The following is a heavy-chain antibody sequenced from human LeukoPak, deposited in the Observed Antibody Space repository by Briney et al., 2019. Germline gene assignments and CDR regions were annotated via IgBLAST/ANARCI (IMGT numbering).Heavy chain of an antibody. CDR3: ARGYYYDSSGYSDY. J-gene: IGHJ4*02. CDR1: GYTFTSYD. CDR2: MNPNSGNT. V-gene: IGHV1-8*03. D-gene: IGHD3-22*01. Sequence: ASVKVSCKASGYTFTSYDINWVRQATGQGLEWMGWMNPNSGNTGYAQKFQGRVTITRNTSISTTYMELRSLRSDDTAVYYCARGYYYDSSGYSDYWGQGTLVTVSS.